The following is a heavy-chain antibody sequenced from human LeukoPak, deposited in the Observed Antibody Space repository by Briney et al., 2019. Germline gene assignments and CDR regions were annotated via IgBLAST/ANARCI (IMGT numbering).Heavy chain of an antibody. J-gene: IGHJ4*02. CDR3: ARGRQWRAPGTGALDY. CDR2: INPNSGGT. V-gene: IGHV1-2*06. Sequence: ASVKVSCKASGYTFTGYYMHWVRQAPGQGLEWMGRINPNSGGTNYAQKFQGRVTMTRDTSISTAYMELSRLRSDDTAVYYCARGRQWRAPGTGALDYWGQGTLVTVSS. CDR1: GYTFTGYY. D-gene: IGHD6-19*01.